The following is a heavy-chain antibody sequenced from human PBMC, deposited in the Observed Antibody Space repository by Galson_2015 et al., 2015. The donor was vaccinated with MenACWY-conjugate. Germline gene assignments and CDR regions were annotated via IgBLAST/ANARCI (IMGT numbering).Heavy chain of an antibody. J-gene: IGHJ4*02. CDR1: GGSISSRSYY. V-gene: IGHV4-39*01. CDR3: ARRSSIAARRDYFDY. Sequence: ETLSLTCTVSGGSISSRSYYWGWIRQPPGKGLEWIGSIYYSGSTYYNPSLKSRVTISVDTSKNQFSLKLSSVTAADTAVYYCARRSSIAARRDYFDYWGQGTLVTVSS. CDR2: IYYSGST. D-gene: IGHD6-6*01.